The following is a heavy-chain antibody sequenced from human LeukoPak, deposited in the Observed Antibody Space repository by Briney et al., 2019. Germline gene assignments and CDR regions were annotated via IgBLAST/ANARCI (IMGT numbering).Heavy chain of an antibody. Sequence: ASVKVSCKASGYTFTGYYMHWVRQAPGQGLEWMGIINPSGGSTSYAQKFQGRVTMTRDMSTSTVYMELSRLRSEDTAVYYCASLAGGNSESSDAFDIWGQGTMVTVSS. CDR1: GYTFTGYY. CDR3: ASLAGGNSESSDAFDI. V-gene: IGHV1-46*01. J-gene: IGHJ3*02. D-gene: IGHD4-23*01. CDR2: INPSGGST.